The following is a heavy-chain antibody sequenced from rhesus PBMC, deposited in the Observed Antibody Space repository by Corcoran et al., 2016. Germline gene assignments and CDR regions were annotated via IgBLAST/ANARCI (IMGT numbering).Heavy chain of an antibody. V-gene: IGHV3-136*01. D-gene: IGHD5-12*01. CDR2: ITYTGKTI. J-gene: IGHJ4*01. CDR3: TRGGYSYSPSSHFDY. Sequence: EVQLVESGGGLVQPGGSLRLSCAASVFTFSSYDMLWVPHTPGKGLEWVSYITYTGKTIYNADSVKGRFTISRDNAKNSLSLQMSSLRAEDTAVYYCTRGGYSYSPSSHFDYWGQGVLVTVSS. CDR1: VFTFSSYD.